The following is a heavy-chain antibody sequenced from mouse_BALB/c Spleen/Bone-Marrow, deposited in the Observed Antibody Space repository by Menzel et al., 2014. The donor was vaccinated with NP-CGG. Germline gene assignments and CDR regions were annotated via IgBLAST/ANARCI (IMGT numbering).Heavy chain of an antibody. Sequence: VKLQESGAELVRPGVSVKISCKGSGYTFTDYALHWVKQSHAKSLEWIGIISTYYGDASYNQKFKGKATMTVDKSSSTAYMELARLRSEDSAIYYCARVSYDYFDYWGQGTTLTVSS. CDR3: ARVSYDYFDY. V-gene: IGHV1S137*01. J-gene: IGHJ2*01. D-gene: IGHD1-1*01. CDR2: ISTYYGDA. CDR1: GYTFTDYA.